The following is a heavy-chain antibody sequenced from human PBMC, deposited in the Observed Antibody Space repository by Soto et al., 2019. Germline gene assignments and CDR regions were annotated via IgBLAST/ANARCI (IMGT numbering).Heavy chain of an antibody. CDR2: IKSKTDGGTT. D-gene: IGHD3-10*01. CDR3: ARDSFITMVRGGHFYFYGMDV. Sequence: GGSLRLSCAASGFTFSNAWMSWVRRAPGKGLEWVGRIKSKTDGGTTDYAAPVKGRFTISRDNSKDTLYLQMNSLRAEDTALYYCARDSFITMVRGGHFYFYGMDVWGQGTTVTVSS. CDR1: GFTFSNAW. V-gene: IGHV3-15*01. J-gene: IGHJ6*02.